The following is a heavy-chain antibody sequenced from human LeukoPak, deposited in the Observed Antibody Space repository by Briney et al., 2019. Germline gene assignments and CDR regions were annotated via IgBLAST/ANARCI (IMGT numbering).Heavy chain of an antibody. D-gene: IGHD4-17*01. CDR2: IYYSGST. CDR3: ARWGNYGEFNWFDP. V-gene: IGHV4-59*01. Sequence: SETLSLTCTVSGGSISSCYWSWIRQPPGKGLEWIGYIYYSGSTNYNPSLKSRVTISVDTSKNQFSLKLSSVTAADTAVYYCARWGNYGEFNWFDPWGQGTLVTVSS. CDR1: GGSISSCY. J-gene: IGHJ5*02.